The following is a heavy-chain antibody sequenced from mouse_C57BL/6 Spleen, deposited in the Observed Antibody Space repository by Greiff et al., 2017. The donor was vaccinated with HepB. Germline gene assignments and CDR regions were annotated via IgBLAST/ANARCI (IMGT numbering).Heavy chain of an antibody. CDR1: GFTFSDYG. Sequence: EVQGVESGGGLVKPGGSLKLSCAASGFTFSDYGMHWVRQAPEKGLEWVAYISSGSSTIYYADTVKGRFTISRDNAKNTLFLQMTSLRSEDTAMYYCARDYGSLWYFDVWGTGTTVTVSS. J-gene: IGHJ1*03. D-gene: IGHD1-1*01. CDR3: ARDYGSLWYFDV. V-gene: IGHV5-17*01. CDR2: ISSGSSTI.